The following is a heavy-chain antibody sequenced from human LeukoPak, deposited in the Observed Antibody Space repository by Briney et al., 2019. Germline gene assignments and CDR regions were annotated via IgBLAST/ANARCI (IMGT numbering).Heavy chain of an antibody. Sequence: GGSLRLSCAASGFTFSSYAMSWVRQAPRKGLEWVSAISGSGGSTYYADSVKGRFTISRDNSKNTLYLQMNSLRAEDTAVYYCARDGYSSGWYYFDYWGQGTLVTVSS. J-gene: IGHJ4*02. CDR2: ISGSGGST. D-gene: IGHD6-19*01. CDR3: ARDGYSSGWYYFDY. V-gene: IGHV3-23*01. CDR1: GFTFSSYA.